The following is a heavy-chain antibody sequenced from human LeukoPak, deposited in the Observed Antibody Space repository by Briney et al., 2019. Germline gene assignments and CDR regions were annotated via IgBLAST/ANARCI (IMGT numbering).Heavy chain of an antibody. V-gene: IGHV1-18*01. CDR1: GYTFTSYG. CDR3: ARDTEMATINDY. J-gene: IGHJ4*02. Sequence: ASVKVSCKASGYTFTSYGISWVRQAPGQGLEWMGWISAYNGNTNYAQKLQGRVTMTRDTSISTAYMELSRLRSDDTAVYYCARDTEMATINDYWGQGTLVTVSS. CDR2: ISAYNGNT. D-gene: IGHD5-24*01.